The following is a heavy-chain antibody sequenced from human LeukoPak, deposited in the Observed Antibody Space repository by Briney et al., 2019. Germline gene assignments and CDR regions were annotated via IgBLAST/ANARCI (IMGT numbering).Heavy chain of an antibody. V-gene: IGHV3-21*01. CDR2: ISSSSSYI. Sequence: GGSLRLSCAASGFTFSSYSMNWVRQAPGKGLEWVSSISSSSSYIYYADSVKGRFTISRDNAKNSLYLQMNSLRAEDTAVYYCANDEYGWGGYDYWGQGTLVTVSS. J-gene: IGHJ4*02. D-gene: IGHD3-10*01. CDR3: ANDEYGWGGYDY. CDR1: GFTFSSYS.